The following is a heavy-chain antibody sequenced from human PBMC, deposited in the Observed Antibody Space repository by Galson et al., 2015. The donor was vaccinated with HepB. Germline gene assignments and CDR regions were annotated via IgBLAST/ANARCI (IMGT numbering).Heavy chain of an antibody. Sequence: SVKVSCKASGGTFSSYAISWVRQAPGQGPEWMGGIIPIFGTANYAQKFQGRVTITADESTSTAYMELSSLRSEDTAVYYCARDRLRDGYNVGAYYFDYWGQGTLVTVSS. J-gene: IGHJ4*02. CDR3: ARDRLRDGYNVGAYYFDY. V-gene: IGHV1-69*13. D-gene: IGHD5-24*01. CDR1: GGTFSSYA. CDR2: IIPIFGTA.